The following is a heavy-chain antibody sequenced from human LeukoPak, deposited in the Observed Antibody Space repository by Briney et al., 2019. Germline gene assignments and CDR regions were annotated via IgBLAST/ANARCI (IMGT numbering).Heavy chain of an antibody. CDR1: GFTFSSYG. CDR2: ISYDGSNY. D-gene: IGHD3-22*01. Sequence: GGSLRLSCAASGFTFSSYGMHWVRQAPAKGLEWVAVISYDGSNYYYAVSVKGRFTISRDNSKNTLYLQMNSLRAEDTAVYYCAKGITMIVVVSPDYWGQGTLVTVSS. CDR3: AKGITMIVVVSPDY. J-gene: IGHJ4*02. V-gene: IGHV3-30*18.